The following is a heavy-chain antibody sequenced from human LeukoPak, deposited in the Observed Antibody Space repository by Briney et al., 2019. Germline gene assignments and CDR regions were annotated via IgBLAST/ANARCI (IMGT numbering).Heavy chain of an antibody. V-gene: IGHV4-34*01. CDR3: ARGFPSSSRWFDP. CDR2: INHSGST. Sequence: NPSETLSLTCAVYGGSFSGYYWSWIRQPPGKGLEWIGEINHSGSTNYNPSLKSRVTISVDTSKNQFSLKLNSVTAADTAVYYCARGFPSSSRWFDPWGQGTLVTVSS. D-gene: IGHD6-6*01. J-gene: IGHJ5*02. CDR1: GGSFSGYY.